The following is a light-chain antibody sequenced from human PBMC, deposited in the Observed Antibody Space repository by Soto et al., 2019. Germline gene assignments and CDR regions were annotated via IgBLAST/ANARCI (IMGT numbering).Light chain of an antibody. CDR3: QQYMSSVT. J-gene: IGKJ1*01. Sequence: EIVLTQSPGSLSLSPGQRATLSCRASQSVDTTFFAWYQKKPGQVPRLLIYGASERATGIPDRFSGSGSGTDFTLIISRLEPEDFAVYYCQQYMSSVTFGQGTKVEIK. CDR2: GAS. CDR1: QSVDTTF. V-gene: IGKV3-20*01.